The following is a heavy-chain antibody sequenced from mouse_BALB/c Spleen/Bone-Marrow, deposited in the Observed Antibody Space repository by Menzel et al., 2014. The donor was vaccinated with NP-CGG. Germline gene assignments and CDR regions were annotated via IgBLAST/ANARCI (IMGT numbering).Heavy chain of an antibody. CDR2: INPSSNYT. J-gene: IGHJ4*01. D-gene: IGHD1-2*01. CDR3: ARSMIIYLAMDY. V-gene: IGHV1-4*01. Sequence: VQLQESGAELARPGASLKMSCRTSGYTFTSYTVHWIKQRPGQGLEWIGYINPSSNYTNYNQKFKDKATLTADKSSNTAYTQLSSLTSEDSAVYYCARSMIIYLAMDYWGQGTSVTVSS. CDR1: GYTFTSYT.